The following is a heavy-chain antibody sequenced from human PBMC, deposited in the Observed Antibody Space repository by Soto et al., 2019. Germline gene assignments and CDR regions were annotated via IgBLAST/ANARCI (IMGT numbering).Heavy chain of an antibody. CDR1: GYTFTSYS. V-gene: IGHV1-3*01. CDR3: ARDLGYSSGWNDY. D-gene: IGHD6-19*01. Sequence: ASVKLSCKASGYTFTSYSMHSVRQAHGQRLEWMGWINAGNGNTKYSQKLQGRVTITRDTSASTAYMELSSLRSEDTAVYYCARDLGYSSGWNDYWGQGTLVTVSS. J-gene: IGHJ4*02. CDR2: INAGNGNT.